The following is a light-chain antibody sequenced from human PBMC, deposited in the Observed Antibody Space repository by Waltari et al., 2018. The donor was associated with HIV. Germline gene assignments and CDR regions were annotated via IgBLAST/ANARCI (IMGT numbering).Light chain of an antibody. CDR2: DVT. CDR1: GSDIGGYNY. V-gene: IGLV2-14*03. Sequence: QSALTQSASVSGSPVQSITISCTGTGSDIGGYNYVSWYQQQPGKAPQLLIYDVTARPSGLSVRFSGSESGHTASLTISGLQAEDEADYYCSSYTISSTVVFGGGTKLTVL. CDR3: SSYTISSTVV. J-gene: IGLJ2*01.